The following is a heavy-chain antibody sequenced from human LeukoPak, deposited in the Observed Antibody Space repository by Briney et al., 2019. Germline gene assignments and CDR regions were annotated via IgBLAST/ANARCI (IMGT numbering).Heavy chain of an antibody. CDR3: AKRSCSGGSCNFDY. V-gene: IGHV3-23*01. D-gene: IGHD2-15*01. CDR1: GFTFSNYA. CDR2: ISDSGGAT. Sequence: GGSLRLSCAASGFTFSNYAMSWVRQARRKGLEWVSAISDSGGATNCADSVKGRFTISRDNSKNTLYLQMNSLRAEDTAVYYCAKRSCSGGSCNFDYWGQGTLVTVSS. J-gene: IGHJ4*02.